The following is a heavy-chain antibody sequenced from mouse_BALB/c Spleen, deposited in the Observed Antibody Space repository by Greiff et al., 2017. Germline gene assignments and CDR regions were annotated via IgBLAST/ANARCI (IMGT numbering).Heavy chain of an antibody. CDR1: GFNIKDTY. D-gene: IGHD3-1*01. CDR3: ASRDGYYAMDY. J-gene: IGHJ4*01. CDR2: IDPANGNT. Sequence: VQLKQSGAELVKPGASVKLSCTASGFNIKDTYMHWVKQRPEQGLEWIGRIDPANGNTKYDPKFQGKATITADTSSNTAYLQLSSLTSEDTAVYYCASRDGYYAMDYWGQGTSVTVSS. V-gene: IGHV14-3*02.